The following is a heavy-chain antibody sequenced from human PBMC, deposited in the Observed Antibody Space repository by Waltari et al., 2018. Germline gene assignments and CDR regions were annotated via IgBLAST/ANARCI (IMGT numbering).Heavy chain of an antibody. D-gene: IGHD1-7*01. V-gene: IGHV4-61*02. J-gene: IGHJ6*02. CDR1: GGSIRGGSYY. Sequence: QVQLQESGSGLVKPSQSLSLTCTVSGGSIRGGSYYWRWIRQPAGKGLEWTGRIYTSGSTNSNPSLKRRITISVDTSKTQFSLKLSSVTAADTSLYYCATIPNSEGLYGMDVWGQGTTVTVSS. CDR2: IYTSGST. CDR3: ATIPNSEGLYGMDV.